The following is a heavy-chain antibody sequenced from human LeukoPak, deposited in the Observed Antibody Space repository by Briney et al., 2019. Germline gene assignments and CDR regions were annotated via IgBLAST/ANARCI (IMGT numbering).Heavy chain of an antibody. CDR3: ARSGIFWFDP. CDR1: GGSISSYY. Sequence: SETLSLTCTVSGGSISSYYWSWIRQPPGKGLEWIGYIYYSGSTNYNPSLTSRVTISVDTSKNQFSLKLSSVTAADTAVYYCARSGIFWFDPWGQGTLVTVSS. CDR2: IYYSGST. J-gene: IGHJ5*02. V-gene: IGHV4-59*01. D-gene: IGHD3-9*01.